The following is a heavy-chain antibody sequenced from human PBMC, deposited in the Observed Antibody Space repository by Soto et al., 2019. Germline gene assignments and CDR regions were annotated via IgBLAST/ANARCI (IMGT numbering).Heavy chain of an antibody. J-gene: IGHJ4*02. Sequence: SETLSLTCTVSGGSISTYYWSWIRQSPGKGLEWIGEIYHSGSTNYNPSLKSRVTISVDKSKNRFSLKLSSVTAADTAVYYCATLGGYNYEDGFDYWGQGTLVTVSS. CDR2: IYHSGST. CDR3: ATLGGYNYEDGFDY. D-gene: IGHD5-12*01. V-gene: IGHV4-59*12. CDR1: GGSISTYY.